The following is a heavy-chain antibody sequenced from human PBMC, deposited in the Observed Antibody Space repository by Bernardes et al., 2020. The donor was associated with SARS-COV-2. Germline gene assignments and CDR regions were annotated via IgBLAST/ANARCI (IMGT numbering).Heavy chain of an antibody. CDR3: ARRRLLWFGEFVNWFDP. J-gene: IGHJ5*02. Sequence: SETLSLTCAVYGGSFSGYYWSWIRQPPGKGLEWIGEINHRGSTNNNPSLKSRVTISVDTSKNQFSLKLSSVTAADTAVYYCARRRLLWFGEFVNWFDPWGQGTLVTVSS. CDR2: INHRGST. V-gene: IGHV4-34*01. D-gene: IGHD3-10*01. CDR1: GGSFSGYY.